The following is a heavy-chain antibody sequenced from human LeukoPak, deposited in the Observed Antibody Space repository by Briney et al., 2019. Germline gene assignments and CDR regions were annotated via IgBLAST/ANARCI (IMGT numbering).Heavy chain of an antibody. D-gene: IGHD1-14*01. CDR1: GGSISSYY. V-gene: IGHV4-59*01. CDR3: ARDPGIGFDP. J-gene: IGHJ5*02. CDR2: IYYSGST. Sequence: SETLSLTCTVSGGSISSYYWSWIRQPPGKGLEWIGYIYYSGSTSYNPSLKSRVTISVDTSKNQFSLKLSSVTAADTAVYYCARDPGIGFDPWGQGTLVTVSS.